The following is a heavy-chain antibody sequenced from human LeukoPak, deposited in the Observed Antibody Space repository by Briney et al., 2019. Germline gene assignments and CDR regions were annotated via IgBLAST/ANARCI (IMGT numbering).Heavy chain of an antibody. D-gene: IGHD3-10*01. CDR1: GGSISSGGYY. V-gene: IGHV4-34*01. CDR3: ARVSSMVRGVIG. CDR2: INHSGST. J-gene: IGHJ4*02. Sequence: SETLSLTCAVSGGSISSGGYYWSWIRQPPGKGLEWIGEINHSGSTNYNPSLKSRVTISVDTSKNQFSLKLSSVTAADTAVYYCARVSSMVRGVIGWGQGTLVTVSS.